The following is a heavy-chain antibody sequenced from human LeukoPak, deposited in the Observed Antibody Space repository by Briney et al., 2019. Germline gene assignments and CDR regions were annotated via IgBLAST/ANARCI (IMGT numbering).Heavy chain of an antibody. CDR3: ARSSIFVGSFDY. CDR1: GGSVSSSHY. Sequence: NPSETLSLTCTVSGGSVSSSHYWGWIRQPPGKRLEWIGSIYHGGSTYYNASLRSRVTTSVDTSKNQFSLKLSSVTAADTAVYYCARSSIFVGSFDYWGQGTLVTVSS. V-gene: IGHV4-39*07. CDR2: IYHGGST. J-gene: IGHJ4*02. D-gene: IGHD3-3*01.